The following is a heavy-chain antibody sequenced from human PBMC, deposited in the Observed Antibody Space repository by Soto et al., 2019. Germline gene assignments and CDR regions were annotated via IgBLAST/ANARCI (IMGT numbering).Heavy chain of an antibody. CDR1: GDHVSSGNDY. J-gene: IGHJ1*01. CDR2: ISFTGST. Sequence: SAPLSPAGTVPGDHVSSGNDYWTWILQPPGKGLERIGSISFTGSTNYNPSLKSRLPMSIGTSRNLFSLRLDSVTAADTGVYYCGRVPVDTYMLYWSDAWGQGTLVIFSS. V-gene: IGHV4-61*01. D-gene: IGHD3-16*01. CDR3: GRVPVDTYMLYWSDA.